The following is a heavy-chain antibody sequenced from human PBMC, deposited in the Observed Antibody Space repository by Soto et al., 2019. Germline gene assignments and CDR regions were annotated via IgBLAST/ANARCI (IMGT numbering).Heavy chain of an antibody. D-gene: IGHD3-3*01. CDR3: ARERYDFWSGYYHPFDY. CDR1: GFTFSSYG. V-gene: IGHV3-33*01. Sequence: GGSLRLSCAASGFTFSSYGMHWVRQAPGKGLEWVAVIWYDGSNKYYADSVKGRFTISRDNSKNTLYLQMNSLRAEDTAVYYFARERYDFWSGYYHPFDYWGQGTLVTVSS. J-gene: IGHJ4*02. CDR2: IWYDGSNK.